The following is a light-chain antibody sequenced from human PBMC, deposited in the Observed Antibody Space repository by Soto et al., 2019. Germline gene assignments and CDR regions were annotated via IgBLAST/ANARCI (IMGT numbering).Light chain of an antibody. CDR1: QGFXSN. V-gene: IGKV3-15*01. Sequence: IGLTQSAATLSVSPGERATLSCRASQGFXSNFRWYYVQPGQAPRALIYXASIRATGIPARFRGSGSGKEFTLTISSLQSEDVGVYYCQQYNNWPSFGPGTKVDIK. CDR3: QQYNNWPS. CDR2: XAS. J-gene: IGKJ3*01.